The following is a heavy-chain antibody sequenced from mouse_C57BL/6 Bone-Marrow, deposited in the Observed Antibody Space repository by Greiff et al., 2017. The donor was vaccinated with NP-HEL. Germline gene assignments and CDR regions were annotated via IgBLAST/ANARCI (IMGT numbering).Heavy chain of an antibody. Sequence: EVKVEESGAELVRPGVSVKLSCTASGFNIKDYYMHWVKQRPEQGLEWIGRIDPEDGDTEYAPKFQGKATMTADTSSNTAYLQLSSLTSEDTAVYYCTTDTTVVDAMDYWGQGTSVTVSS. V-gene: IGHV14-1*01. CDR2: IDPEDGDT. D-gene: IGHD1-1*01. CDR1: GFNIKDYY. J-gene: IGHJ4*01. CDR3: TTDTTVVDAMDY.